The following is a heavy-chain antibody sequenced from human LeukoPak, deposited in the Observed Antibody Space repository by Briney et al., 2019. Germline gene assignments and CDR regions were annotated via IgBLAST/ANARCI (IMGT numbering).Heavy chain of an antibody. Sequence: PSETLSLTCAVYGGSFSGYYWSWIRQPPGKGLEWIGEINHSGSTNYNPSVKSRVNISVDTSKNQFSLKLSSVAAADTAVYYCAREPYGLSIAVAAFDDWGGGRLVSVCS. V-gene: IGHV4-34*01. CDR3: AREPYGLSIAVAAFDD. CDR1: GGSFSGYY. D-gene: IGHD6-19*01. CDR2: INHSGST. J-gene: IGHJ4*02.